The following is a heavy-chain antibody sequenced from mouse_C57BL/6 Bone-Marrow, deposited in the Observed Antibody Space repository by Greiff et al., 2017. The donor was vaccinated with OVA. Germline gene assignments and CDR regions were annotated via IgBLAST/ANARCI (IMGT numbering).Heavy chain of an antibody. CDR3: ARHIYYYGSYYFDY. Sequence: EVQVVESGGDLVKPGGSLKLSCAASGFTFSSYGMSWVRQTPDKRLEWVATISSGGSYTYYPDSVKGRFTISRDNAKNTLYLQMSSLKPEDTAMYYCARHIYYYGSYYFDYWGQGTTRTVSS. D-gene: IGHD1-1*01. CDR2: ISSGGSYT. J-gene: IGHJ2*01. V-gene: IGHV5-6*01. CDR1: GFTFSSYG.